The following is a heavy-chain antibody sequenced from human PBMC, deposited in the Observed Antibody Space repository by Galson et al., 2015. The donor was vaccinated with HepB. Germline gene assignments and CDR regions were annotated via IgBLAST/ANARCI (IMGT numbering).Heavy chain of an antibody. CDR1: EFIFSDFT. Sequence: SCAGSEFIFSDFTMNWVRQAPGKGLEWVSSISSSGYYTDYADSVKGRFTISRDNAKNSLFLQMNSLRADDTAVYYCARVLSTSWASGFDYWGQGTLVTVS. V-gene: IGHV3-21*01. CDR2: ISSSGYYT. D-gene: IGHD2-2*01. CDR3: ARVLSTSWASGFDY. J-gene: IGHJ4*02.